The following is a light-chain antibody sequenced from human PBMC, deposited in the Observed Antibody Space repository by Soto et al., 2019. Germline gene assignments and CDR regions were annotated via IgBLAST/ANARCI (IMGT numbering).Light chain of an antibody. CDR2: AAS. Sequence: AVLLTQSPSSFSASTGDRATITCRASQDIHNYLAWYQQVPGKAPKLLLYAASILQTGVPSRFSGSGSGTDFTLTIDGLPSEDFATYFCQHYYNYPWTFGQGTTVE. J-gene: IGKJ1*01. CDR3: QHYYNYPWT. CDR1: QDIHNY. V-gene: IGKV1-8*01.